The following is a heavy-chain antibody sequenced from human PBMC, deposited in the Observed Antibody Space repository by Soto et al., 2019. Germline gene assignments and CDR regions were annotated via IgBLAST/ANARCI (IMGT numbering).Heavy chain of an antibody. CDR3: YYDSSGYSPSGAFDI. D-gene: IGHD3-22*01. CDR1: GYTFTSYG. J-gene: IGHJ3*02. Sequence: GASVKVSCKASGYTFTSYGISWVRQAPGQGLEWMGWISAYNGNTNYAQKLQGRVTMTTDTSTSTAYMELRSLRSDDTAVYYCYYDSSGYSPSGAFDIWGQGTMVTVSS. CDR2: ISAYNGNT. V-gene: IGHV1-18*01.